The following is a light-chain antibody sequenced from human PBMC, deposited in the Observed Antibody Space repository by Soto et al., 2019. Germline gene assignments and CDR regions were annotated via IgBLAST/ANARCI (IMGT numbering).Light chain of an antibody. V-gene: IGKV3-11*01. J-gene: IGKJ1*01. CDR1: QSVSSY. CDR3: QQYNNWPQT. Sequence: EIVLTQSPATLSLSPGARATLSCRASQSVSSYLAWYQQKPGQAPRLLLYDASNRATGIPARFSGSGSGTDFTLTINRLEPEDFAEYHCQQYNNWPQTFGQGTKVDIK. CDR2: DAS.